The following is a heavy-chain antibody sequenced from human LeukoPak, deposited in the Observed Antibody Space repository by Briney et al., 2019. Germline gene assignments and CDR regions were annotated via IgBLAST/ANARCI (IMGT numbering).Heavy chain of an antibody. CDR1: GFTFSIYA. CDR2: ISGSGGST. CDR3: AKELGYYYDSSGYYPFDY. V-gene: IGHV3-23*01. D-gene: IGHD3-22*01. J-gene: IGHJ4*02. Sequence: GGTLRLSCAASGFTFSIYAMGWVRQAPGKGLEWVSAISGSGGSTYYADSVKGRFTISRDNSKNTLYLQMNSLRAEDTAVYYCAKELGYYYDSSGYYPFDYWGQGTLVTVSS.